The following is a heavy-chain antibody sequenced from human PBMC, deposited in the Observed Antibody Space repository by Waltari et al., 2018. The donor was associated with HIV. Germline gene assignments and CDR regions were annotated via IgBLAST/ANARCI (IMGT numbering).Heavy chain of an antibody. CDR2: ISYDGSNK. CDR3: AKTGYGDYGRDD. J-gene: IGHJ4*02. V-gene: IGHV3-30*18. Sequence: QVQLVESGGGVVPPGRSLRLSCAASGFTFSSYGMHWVRQAPGKGLEWVAVISYDGSNKFYTDSVKGRFTISRDNSKNTLYLQMNSLRAEDTAVYYCAKTGYGDYGRDDWGQGTLVTVSS. CDR1: GFTFSSYG. D-gene: IGHD4-17*01.